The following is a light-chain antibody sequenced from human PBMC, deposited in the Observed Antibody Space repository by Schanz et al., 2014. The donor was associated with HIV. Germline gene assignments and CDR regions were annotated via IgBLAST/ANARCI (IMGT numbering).Light chain of an antibody. J-gene: IGKJ2*01. Sequence: DIQMTQSPSSLSASVGDRVTITCRASHSINSYLNWYQQKPGEAPKLLIYAASTLQGGVPSRFSGSGSGTEFALTISSLQPGDFATYYCQQYTPSSHTFGQGTTLEI. CDR1: HSINSY. CDR3: QQYTPSSHT. V-gene: IGKV1-39*01. CDR2: AAS.